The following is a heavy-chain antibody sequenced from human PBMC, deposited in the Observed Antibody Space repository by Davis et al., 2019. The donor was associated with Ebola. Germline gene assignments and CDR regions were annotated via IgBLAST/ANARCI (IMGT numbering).Heavy chain of an antibody. CDR1: GYTFTSYD. CDR2: MNPNSGNT. D-gene: IGHD4-17*01. Sequence: ASVKVSCKASGYTFTSYDINWVRQATGQGLEWMGWMNPNSGNTGYAQKFQGRVTMTRNTSISTAYMELSSLRSEDTAVYYCARVCNDYGDYAGAFDIWGQGTMVTVSS. J-gene: IGHJ3*02. V-gene: IGHV1-8*01. CDR3: ARVCNDYGDYAGAFDI.